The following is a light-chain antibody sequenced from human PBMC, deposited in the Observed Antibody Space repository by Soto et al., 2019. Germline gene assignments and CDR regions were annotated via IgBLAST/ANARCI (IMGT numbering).Light chain of an antibody. CDR3: SSYAAANNFVV. J-gene: IGLJ2*01. V-gene: IGLV2-8*01. CDR1: SSDIGGYDY. Sequence: QSVLTQPPSASGSPGQSVTISCTGTSSDIGGYDYVSWYQQFPGRAPKLIIYEVNQRPSGVPERFSGSKPGNTASLTVSGLQTEDEAEYFCSSYAAANNFVVFGGGTKVTVL. CDR2: EVN.